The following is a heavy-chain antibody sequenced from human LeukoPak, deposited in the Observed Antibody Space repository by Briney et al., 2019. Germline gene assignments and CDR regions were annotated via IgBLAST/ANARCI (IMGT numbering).Heavy chain of an antibody. J-gene: IGHJ3*02. V-gene: IGHV3-48*04. Sequence: GGSLRLSCAASGFTFSSYSMNWVRQAPGKGLEWLSYIGSSRTSIYYADSVKGRFTISRDNAKNSLYLQMNSLRAEDTAVYFCAKDPNGDYIGTFDIWGQGTMVTVSS. CDR3: AKDPNGDYIGTFDI. D-gene: IGHD4-17*01. CDR1: GFTFSSYS. CDR2: IGSSRTSI.